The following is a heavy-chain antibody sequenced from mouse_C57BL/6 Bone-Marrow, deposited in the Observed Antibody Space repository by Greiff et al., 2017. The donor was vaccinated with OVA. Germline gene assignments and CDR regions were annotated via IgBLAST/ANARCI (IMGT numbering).Heavy chain of an antibody. CDR3: ARGWLPWL. D-gene: IGHD2-3*01. CDR1: GYTFTSYW. V-gene: IGHV1-55*01. Sequence: VQGVESGAELVKPGASVKMSCKASGYTFTSYWITWVKQRPGQGLEWIGDIYPGSGSTNYNEKFKSKATLTVDTSSSTAYMQLSSLTSEDSAVYYCARGWLPWLWGQGTLVTVSA. CDR2: IYPGSGST. J-gene: IGHJ3*01.